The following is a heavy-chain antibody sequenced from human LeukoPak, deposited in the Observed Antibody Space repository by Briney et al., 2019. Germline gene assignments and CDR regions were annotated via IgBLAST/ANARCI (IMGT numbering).Heavy chain of an antibody. D-gene: IGHD4-23*01. Sequence: ASVKVSCKASGYTFSSYSMHWVRQAPGQGLEWMGIINPSGDRVTYAQKFQGRVTMTEDTSTDTAYMELSSLRSEDTAVYYCATPRWGYWGQGTLVTVSS. CDR2: INPSGDRV. CDR1: GYTFSSYS. V-gene: IGHV1-46*01. J-gene: IGHJ4*02. CDR3: ATPRWGY.